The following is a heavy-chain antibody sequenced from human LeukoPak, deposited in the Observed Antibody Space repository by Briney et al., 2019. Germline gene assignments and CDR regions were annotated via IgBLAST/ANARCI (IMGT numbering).Heavy chain of an antibody. CDR3: ARGSGVGLFDP. CDR2: ISSSSTI. CDR1: GFTFSSYS. J-gene: IGHJ5*02. V-gene: IGHV3-48*04. D-gene: IGHD3-3*01. Sequence: PGGSLRLSCAASGFTFSSYSMNWVRQAPGKGLEWVSYISSSSTIYYADSVKGRFTISRDNAKNSLYLQMNSLRAEDTAVYYCARGSGVGLFDPWGQGTLVTVSS.